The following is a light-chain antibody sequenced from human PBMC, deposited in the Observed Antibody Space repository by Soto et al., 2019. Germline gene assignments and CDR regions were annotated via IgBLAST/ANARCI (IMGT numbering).Light chain of an antibody. CDR3: APWDDRLNGHV. CDR2: TTN. Sequence: QSALTQPHSASGTPGQRVTISCSGSSSNIGTSSVHWFQQLPGTAPKLLISTTNQRPSGVPERFSGSKSGTSASLAISGLQSEDEADYYCAPWDDRLNGHVLGTGTKV. CDR1: SSNIGTSS. V-gene: IGLV1-44*01. J-gene: IGLJ1*01.